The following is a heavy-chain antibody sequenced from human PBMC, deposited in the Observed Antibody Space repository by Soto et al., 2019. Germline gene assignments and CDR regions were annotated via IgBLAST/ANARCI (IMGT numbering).Heavy chain of an antibody. CDR1: GGSFSGYY. Sequence: SETLSLTCAVYGGSFSGYYWSWIRQPPGKGLEWIGEINHSGSTNYNPSLKSRVNISVDTSKNQFSLKMSSVAAADTAVYYCARDAIAAAVYFDYWGQGTLVTVSS. CDR2: INHSGST. CDR3: ARDAIAAAVYFDY. V-gene: IGHV4-34*01. D-gene: IGHD6-13*01. J-gene: IGHJ4*02.